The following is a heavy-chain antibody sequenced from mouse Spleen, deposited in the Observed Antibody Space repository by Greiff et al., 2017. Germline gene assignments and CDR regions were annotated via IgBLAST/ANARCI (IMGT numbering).Heavy chain of an antibody. CDR3: ARKTRYDAYAMDY. J-gene: IGHJ4*01. CDR2: IWSGGST. Sequence: VQLVESGPGLVQPSQSLSITCTVSGFSLTSYGLHWVRQSPGKGLEWLGVIWSGGSTDYNAAFISRLSISKDNSKSQVFFKMNSLQANDTAIYYCARKTRYDAYAMDYWGQGTSVTVSS. V-gene: IGHV2-2*02. CDR1: GFSLTSYG. D-gene: IGHD2-14*01.